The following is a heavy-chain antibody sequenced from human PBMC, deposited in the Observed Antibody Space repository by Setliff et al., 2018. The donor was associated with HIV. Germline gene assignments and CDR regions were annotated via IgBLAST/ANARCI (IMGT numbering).Heavy chain of an antibody. J-gene: IGHJ4*02. D-gene: IGHD3-10*01. CDR2: LIPALGEP. Sequence: SVKVSCKASGNTLRNNVINWVRQAPGQGLEWVGSLIPALGEPHYAQSVQGRAAITADDSTHTAYLELSNLRFDDTATYYCARGVLYGLSEYWGTGSLVTVSS. CDR1: GNTLRNNV. CDR3: ARGVLYGLSEY. V-gene: IGHV1-69*11.